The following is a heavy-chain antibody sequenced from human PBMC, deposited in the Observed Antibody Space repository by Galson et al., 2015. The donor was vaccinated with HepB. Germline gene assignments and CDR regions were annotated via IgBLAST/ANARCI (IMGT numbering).Heavy chain of an antibody. CDR2: ISSSSSYI. J-gene: IGHJ3*02. CDR1: GFTSSSYS. V-gene: IGHV3-21*01. CDR3: ARVVSAEDYGDPARDGAFDI. D-gene: IGHD4-17*01. Sequence: SLRLSCAASGFTSSSYSVNWVRQAPGKGLEWVSSISSSSSYIYYADSVKGRFTISRDNAKNSLYLQMNSLRAEDTAVYYCARVVSAEDYGDPARDGAFDIWGQGTMVTVSS.